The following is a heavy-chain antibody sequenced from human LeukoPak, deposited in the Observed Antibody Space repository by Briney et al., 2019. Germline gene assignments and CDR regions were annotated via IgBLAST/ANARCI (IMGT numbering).Heavy chain of an antibody. J-gene: IGHJ3*02. CDR1: GFTFSSYG. CDR2: ISYDGSNK. Sequence: GRSLRLSCAASGFTFSSYGMHWVRQAPGKGLEWVAVISYDGSNKYYADSVKGRFTISRDNSKNTLYLQMNSLRAEDTAVYYCARDVSGVGAFDIWGQGTVVTVSS. CDR3: ARDVSGVGAFDI. D-gene: IGHD3-10*01. V-gene: IGHV3-30*03.